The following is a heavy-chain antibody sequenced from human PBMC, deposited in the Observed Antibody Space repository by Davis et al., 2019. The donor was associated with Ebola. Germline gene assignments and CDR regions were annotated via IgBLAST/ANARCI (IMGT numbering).Heavy chain of an antibody. D-gene: IGHD3-22*01. Sequence: AASVKVSCKASGYTFTNYYMHWVRQAPGQGLEWMGMINPNDGRTIYAQKFQGRVTVTRDTSTSTVYMELSSLRSEDTAVYYCARGTDYYDSSGYPNWGQGTLVTVSS. CDR2: INPNDGRT. V-gene: IGHV1-46*01. CDR1: GYTFTNYY. CDR3: ARGTDYYDSSGYPN. J-gene: IGHJ4*02.